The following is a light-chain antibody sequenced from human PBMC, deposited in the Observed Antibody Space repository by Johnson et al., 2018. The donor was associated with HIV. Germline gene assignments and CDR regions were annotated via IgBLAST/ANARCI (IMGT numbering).Light chain of an antibody. J-gene: IGLJ1*01. CDR3: GTWDSSLSSGGV. Sequence: QSVLTQPPSVSAAPGQKVTISCSGSSSNIGNNYVSWYQQLPGTAPKLLIYDNNKRPSGIPDRFSGSKSGTSATLGITGLQTGDEADYYCGTWDSSLSSGGVFGTWTKVTV. CDR2: DNN. CDR1: SSNIGNNY. V-gene: IGLV1-51*01.